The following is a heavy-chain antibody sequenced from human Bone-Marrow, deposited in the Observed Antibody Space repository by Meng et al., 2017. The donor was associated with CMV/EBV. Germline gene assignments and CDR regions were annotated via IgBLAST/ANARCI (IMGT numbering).Heavy chain of an antibody. CDR2: INPNSGGT. Sequence: ASVKVSCKASGYTFTGYYMHWVRQAPGQGLEWMGWINPNSGGTNYAQKFQGRVTMTRDTSISTAYMELSRLRSDDTAVYYCARDLDIVVAPAAEDDYWGQGTLVTVSS. CDR1: GYTFTGYY. D-gene: IGHD2-2*03. V-gene: IGHV1-2*02. J-gene: IGHJ4*02. CDR3: ARDLDIVVAPAAEDDY.